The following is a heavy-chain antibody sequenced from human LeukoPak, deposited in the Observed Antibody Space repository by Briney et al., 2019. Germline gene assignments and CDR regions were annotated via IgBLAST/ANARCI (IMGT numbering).Heavy chain of an antibody. V-gene: IGHV4-59*01. J-gene: IGHJ5*02. CDR1: GGSISTYY. Sequence: SETLSLTCSVAGGSISTYYWYWIRQTPGKGLEWIGHISNGNTDYNPSLKSRVTISVDTSKNQFSLKLTSVTAADTAVYYCARDKAHSYGRYFDPWGQGALVIVSS. CDR3: ARDKAHSYGRYFDP. D-gene: IGHD5-18*01. CDR2: ISNGNT.